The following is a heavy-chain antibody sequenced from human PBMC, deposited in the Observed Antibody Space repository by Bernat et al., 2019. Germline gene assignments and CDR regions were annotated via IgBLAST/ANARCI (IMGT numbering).Heavy chain of an antibody. Sequence: QVQLQESGPGLVKPSETLSLTCTVSGGSISSYYWSWIRQPPGKGLEWIGYIYYSGSTNYNPSLKSRVTISVDTSKNQFSLKLSSVPAAATAVYYCARNVRHRYYYYGMDVGGQGTTVTVP. CDR3: ARNVRHRYYYYGMDV. V-gene: IGHV4-59*08. D-gene: IGHD2-8*01. J-gene: IGHJ6*02. CDR1: GGSISSYY. CDR2: IYYSGST.